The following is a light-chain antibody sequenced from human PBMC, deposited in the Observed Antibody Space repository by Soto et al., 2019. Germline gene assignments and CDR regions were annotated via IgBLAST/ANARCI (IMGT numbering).Light chain of an antibody. CDR3: QQYNNWPLT. Sequence: IVLTQSPATLSFSPWQRSLLSLSSSQSVSSYLAWYQQKPGQAPRLLIYDASNRATGIPARFSGSGSGTEFTLTISSLQSEDFAVYYCQQYNNWPLTFGGGTKVDI. CDR2: DAS. J-gene: IGKJ4*01. CDR1: QSVSSY. V-gene: IGKV3-11*01.